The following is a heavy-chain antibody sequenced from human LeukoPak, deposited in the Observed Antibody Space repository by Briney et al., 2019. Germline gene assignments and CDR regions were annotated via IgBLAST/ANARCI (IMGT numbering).Heavy chain of an antibody. V-gene: IGHV1-69*05. CDR1: GGTFSSYA. CDR2: IIPIFGTA. CDR3: AIYYYGSGSYVDY. J-gene: IGHJ4*02. Sequence: SVKVSCKASGGTFSSYAISWVRQAPGQGLEWMGRIIPIFGTANYAQQSQGRVTITTDESTSTAYMELSGLRSEDTAVYYCAIYYYGSGSYVDYWGQGTLVTVSS. D-gene: IGHD3-10*01.